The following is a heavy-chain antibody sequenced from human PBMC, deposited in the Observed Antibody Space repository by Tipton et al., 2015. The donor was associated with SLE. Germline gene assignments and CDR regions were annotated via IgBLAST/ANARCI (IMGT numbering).Heavy chain of an antibody. V-gene: IGHV4-38-2*02. J-gene: IGHJ4*02. CDR3: ARANWGMYYFDY. Sequence: TLSLTCTVSGYSISSGYYWGWIRQPPGKGLEWIGSIYQSGSTYYNPSLKSRVTISVDTSKKQFSLKLSSVTAADTAVYYCARANWGMYYFDYWGQGTPVTVSS. CDR1: GYSISSGYY. CDR2: IYQSGST. D-gene: IGHD3-16*01.